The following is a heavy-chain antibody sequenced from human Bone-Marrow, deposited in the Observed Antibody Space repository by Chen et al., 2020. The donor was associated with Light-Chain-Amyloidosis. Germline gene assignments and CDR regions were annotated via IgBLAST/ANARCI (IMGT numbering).Heavy chain of an antibody. D-gene: IGHD4-17*01. J-gene: IGHJ4*02. CDR1: GGSISSSSYY. V-gene: IGHV4-39*01. CDR3: ASNGDSTGY. CDR2: IYYSGST. Sequence: LQLQESGPGLVKPSETLSLTCTVSGGSISSSSYYWGWIRQPPGKGLELIGSIYYSGSTYYNQSLKSRVTISVDTSKNQFSLKLSSVTAADTAVYYCASNGDSTGYWGQGTLVTVSS.